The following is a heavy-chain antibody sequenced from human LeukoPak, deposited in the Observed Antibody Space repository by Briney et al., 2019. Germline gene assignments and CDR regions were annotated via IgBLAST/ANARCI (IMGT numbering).Heavy chain of an antibody. CDR2: ISSSSSYI. D-gene: IGHD2-2*03. J-gene: IGHJ4*02. Sequence: GGSLRLSCAASGFTFSSYSMNWVRQAPGKGLEWVSSISSSSSYIYYADSVKGRFTISRDNAKNSLYLQMNSLRAEDTAVYYCARDGYCSSTSCYGIRGFDYWGQGTLVTVSS. CDR3: ARDGYCSSTSCYGIRGFDY. CDR1: GFTFSSYS. V-gene: IGHV3-21*01.